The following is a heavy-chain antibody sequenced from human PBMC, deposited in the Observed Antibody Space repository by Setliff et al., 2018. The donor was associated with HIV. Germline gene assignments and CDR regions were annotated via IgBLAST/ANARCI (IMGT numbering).Heavy chain of an antibody. CDR3: ARRLQFLEFLHGVGGLDV. J-gene: IGHJ6*02. Sequence: SETLSLTCTVSGYPIGSGYSWGWIRQPPGKGLEWIGSIYHSGTTYYNPSLKSRVTISVDTSKNQFSLKLSSATAADTAVYYCARRLQFLEFLHGVGGLDVWGQGTTVTVSS. V-gene: IGHV4-38-2*02. D-gene: IGHD3-3*01. CDR2: IYHSGTT. CDR1: GYPIGSGYS.